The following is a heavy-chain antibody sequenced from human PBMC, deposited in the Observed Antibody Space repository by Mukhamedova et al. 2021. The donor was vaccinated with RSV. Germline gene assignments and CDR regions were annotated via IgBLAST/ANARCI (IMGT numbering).Heavy chain of an antibody. J-gene: IGHJ4*02. Sequence: GKGLEWVSTISGSGGFIYYGESVKGRFTISRDNSENTLYLHMNSLRAEDTALYYCAKEVEAVVVPAADYWGQGTLVTVSS. CDR3: AKEVEAVVVPAADY. CDR2: ISGSGGFI. V-gene: IGHV3-23*01. D-gene: IGHD2-2*01.